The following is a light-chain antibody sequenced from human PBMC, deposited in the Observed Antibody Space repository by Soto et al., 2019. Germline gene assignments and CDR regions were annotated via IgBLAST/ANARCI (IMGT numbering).Light chain of an antibody. Sequence: AIQMTQSPSSLSASVGDRVTITCRASQGIRNDLGWYQQKPGKAPKLLIYAASILQSGVPSRFSGSGSGTDFTLAISSLQPEDFATYYCLHDYNYPLTFGGGTKVQI. CDR3: LHDYNYPLT. CDR1: QGIRND. CDR2: AAS. V-gene: IGKV1-6*01. J-gene: IGKJ4*01.